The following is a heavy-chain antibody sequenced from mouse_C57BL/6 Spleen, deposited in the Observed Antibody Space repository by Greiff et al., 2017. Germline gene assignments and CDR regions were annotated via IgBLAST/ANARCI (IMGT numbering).Heavy chain of an antibody. CDR3: ARENKGDAMDY. Sequence: EVQLQQSGPELVKPGASVQISCKASGYTFTDYYMNWVKQSHGKSLEWIGDINPNNGGTSYNQKFKGKATLTVDKSSSTAYMELRSLTSEDSAVYYCARENKGDAMDYWGQGTSVTVSS. D-gene: IGHD1-3*01. CDR1: GYTFTDYY. V-gene: IGHV1-26*01. CDR2: INPNNGGT. J-gene: IGHJ4*01.